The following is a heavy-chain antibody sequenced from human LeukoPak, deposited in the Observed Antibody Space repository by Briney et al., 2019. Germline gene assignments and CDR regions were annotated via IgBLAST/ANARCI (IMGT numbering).Heavy chain of an antibody. D-gene: IGHD6-19*01. CDR3: AKAYSSGWYVGY. CDR1: GFTFSSYG. V-gene: IGHV3-30*02. Sequence: GGSLRLSCAASGFTFSSYGMHWVRQAPGKGLEWVAFIRYDGSNKYYADSVKGRFTISRDNSKNTLYLQMNSLRAEDTAVYCCAKAYSSGWYVGYWGQGTLVTVSS. J-gene: IGHJ4*02. CDR2: IRYDGSNK.